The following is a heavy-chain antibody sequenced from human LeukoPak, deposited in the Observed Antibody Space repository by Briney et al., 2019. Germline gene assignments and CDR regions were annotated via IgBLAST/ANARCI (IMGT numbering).Heavy chain of an antibody. D-gene: IGHD1-26*01. Sequence: ASVKVSCTASGYTFTGYYMHWVRQAPGQGLEWMGWINPNSGGTNYAQKFEGRVTMTRDTSITTAYMELSRLRSDDTAVYYCASGNSGSYPIFHYWGQGTLVPVS. CDR3: ASGNSGSYPIFHY. CDR2: INPNSGGT. CDR1: GYTFTGYY. J-gene: IGHJ4*02. V-gene: IGHV1-2*02.